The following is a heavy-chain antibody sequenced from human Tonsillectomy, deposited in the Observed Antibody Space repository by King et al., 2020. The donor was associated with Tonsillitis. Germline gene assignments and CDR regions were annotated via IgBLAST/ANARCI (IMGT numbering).Heavy chain of an antibody. J-gene: IGHJ3*02. CDR3: TRNLLAVNAFDI. Sequence: VQLVESGGGLVQPGRCLRLSCTASGFTFGDYAMSWYRQAPGKGLEWVGFIRSKAYGGTTEYAASVRGRFTISRDDSKSIAYLQMNSLKTEDTAVYYCTRNLLAVNAFDIWGQGTMVTVSS. V-gene: IGHV3-49*03. CDR1: GFTFGDYA. CDR2: IRSKAYGGTT. D-gene: IGHD3-22*01.